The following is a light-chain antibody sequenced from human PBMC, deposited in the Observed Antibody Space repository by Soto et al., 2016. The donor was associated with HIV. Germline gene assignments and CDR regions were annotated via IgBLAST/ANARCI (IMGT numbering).Light chain of an antibody. CDR2: DDR. CDR3: QVWESHNDPWV. CDR1: NIGSKS. Sequence: SYVVTQPPSVSVAPGQTARITCGGINIGSKSVHWYQQKPGQAPVLVIYDDRDRPSGIPERFSGSNSGSTATLTINRVEAEDEADFYCQVWESHNDPWVFGGGTRLTVL. J-gene: IGLJ3*02. V-gene: IGLV3-21*01.